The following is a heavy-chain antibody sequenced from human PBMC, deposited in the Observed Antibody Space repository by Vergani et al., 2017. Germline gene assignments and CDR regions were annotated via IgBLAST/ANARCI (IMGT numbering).Heavy chain of an antibody. D-gene: IGHD6-13*01. Sequence: QVQLVQSGSELKKPGASVKVSCKASGYTFTTYGMNWVRQAPGQGLEWMGWINTNTGNPTYAQGFTGRFVFSLDTSVSTAYLQISSLNAEDTAVYYCARYEEQLTEGWFDPWGQGGLVTVSS. V-gene: IGHV7-4-1*02. CDR1: GYTFTTYG. J-gene: IGHJ5*02. CDR3: ARYEEQLTEGWFDP. CDR2: INTNTGNP.